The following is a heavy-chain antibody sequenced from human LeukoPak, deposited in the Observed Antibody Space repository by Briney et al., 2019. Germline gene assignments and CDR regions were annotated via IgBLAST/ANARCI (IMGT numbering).Heavy chain of an antibody. Sequence: GGSLRLSYAASGFTFSSHVMHWVRQAPGKGLEWVAVIWYDGGNKYYADSVKGRFTISRDNSMNTLYLQMKSLRAEDTAVYYCARVAPIYSSSLYYLDYWGQGTLVTVSS. CDR3: ARVAPIYSSSLYYLDY. D-gene: IGHD6-13*01. CDR1: GFTFSSHV. J-gene: IGHJ4*02. V-gene: IGHV3-33*01. CDR2: IWYDGGNK.